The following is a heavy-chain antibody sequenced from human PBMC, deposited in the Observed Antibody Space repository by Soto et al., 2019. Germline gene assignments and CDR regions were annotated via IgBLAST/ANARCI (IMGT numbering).Heavy chain of an antibody. D-gene: IGHD3-22*01. J-gene: IGHJ4*02. CDR2: ISGSGVST. V-gene: IGHV3-23*01. Sequence: PGGSLRLSCAASGFTLSSYAMSWVRQAPGKGLEWVSAISGSGVSTYYADSVKGRFTISRDNSKNTLYLQMNSLRAEDTAVYYCAKSPGMYYYDSSGYYHYDYWGQGT. CDR1: GFTLSSYA. CDR3: AKSPGMYYYDSSGYYHYDY.